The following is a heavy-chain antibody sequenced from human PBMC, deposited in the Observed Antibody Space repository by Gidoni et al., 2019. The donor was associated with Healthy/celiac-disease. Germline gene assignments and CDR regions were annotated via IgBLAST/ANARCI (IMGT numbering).Heavy chain of an antibody. CDR1: GVTVSRYG. CDR3: ARGGYLAARPGSWFDP. J-gene: IGHJ5*02. D-gene: IGHD6-6*01. Sequence: QVQLVEAGGGVVQPGRSRRLSCAASGVTVSRYGMLWVRQAPGKGLEWVAVIWYDGSHTYYADSVKGRFTISRDNSTNTLYLPMTSLRAEDTAVYYCARGGYLAARPGSWFDPWGQGTLVTVSS. CDR2: IWYDGSHT. V-gene: IGHV3-33*01.